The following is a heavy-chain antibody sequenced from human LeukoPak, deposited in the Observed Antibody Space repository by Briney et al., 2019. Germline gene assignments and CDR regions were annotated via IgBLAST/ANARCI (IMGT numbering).Heavy chain of an antibody. Sequence: GGSLCLSRAVSGFTFRSYIMNWVRQAPGKGLEWVSSISSSSSYIYYADSVKGRFTISRDNSKNTLYLQMDSLTAEDTAVYYCARRNFDAFDIWGEGTVVSVSS. V-gene: IGHV3-21*01. J-gene: IGHJ3*02. D-gene: IGHD1-14*01. CDR2: ISSSSSYI. CDR1: GFTFRSYI. CDR3: ARRNFDAFDI.